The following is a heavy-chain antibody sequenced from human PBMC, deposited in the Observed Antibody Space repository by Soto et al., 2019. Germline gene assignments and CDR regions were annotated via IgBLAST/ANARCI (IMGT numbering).Heavy chain of an antibody. V-gene: IGHV4-30-4*01. CDR3: ASSSLYGMDV. CDR1: GGSISSGDYY. Sequence: SETLSLTCTVCGGSISSGDYYWSWIRQLPGKGLEWIVNISYSVNTYYNASLKSRLIMSIATSKNQFSLKVGSVTAADTAVYYCASSSLYGMDVWGQGTTVTVSS. CDR2: ISYSVNT. J-gene: IGHJ6*02.